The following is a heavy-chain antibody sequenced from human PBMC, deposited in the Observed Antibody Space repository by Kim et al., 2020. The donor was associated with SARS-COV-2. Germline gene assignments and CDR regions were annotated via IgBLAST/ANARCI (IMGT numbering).Heavy chain of an antibody. CDR1: GFAFSSYA. CDR3: AKGRHENSGFCDY. CDR2: ISGSGEST. D-gene: IGHD5-12*01. J-gene: IGHJ4*02. Sequence: GGSLILSCAASGFAFSSYAMNWVRQAPGKGLEWVSAISGSGESTYYADSVKGRFTVSRDNSENSLYLQINSPRAEDTAIYYCAKGRHENSGFCDYWGQGTLVTVSS. V-gene: IGHV3-23*01.